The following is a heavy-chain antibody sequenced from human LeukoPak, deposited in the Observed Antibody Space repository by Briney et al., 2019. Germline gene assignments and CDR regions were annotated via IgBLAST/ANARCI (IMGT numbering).Heavy chain of an antibody. Sequence: PGGSLRLSCAVSGFSVGSNYMAWVRQAPGKRLEWVSIVYSDDTTYYADSVKGRFTISRHNSKNTLYLQMNSLRAEDTAVYYCARDRFNGMDVWGQGTTVTVSS. V-gene: IGHV3-53*04. J-gene: IGHJ6*02. CDR1: GFSVGSNY. CDR2: VYSDDTT. CDR3: ARDRFNGMDV.